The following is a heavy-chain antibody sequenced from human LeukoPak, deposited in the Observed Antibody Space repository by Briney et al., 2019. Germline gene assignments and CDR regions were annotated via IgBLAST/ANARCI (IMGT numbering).Heavy chain of an antibody. D-gene: IGHD3-22*01. Sequence: GESLKISCKGSGYSFDTYWIGWVRQMPGKGLEWMGIIYPGDSDIKYSPSFQGQVTISADKSINTVYLQWSNLKASDTATFYCARQGGSAYDYFDDWGQGTLVSVSS. CDR2: IYPGDSDI. CDR1: GYSFDTYW. J-gene: IGHJ4*02. V-gene: IGHV5-51*01. CDR3: ARQGGSAYDYFDD.